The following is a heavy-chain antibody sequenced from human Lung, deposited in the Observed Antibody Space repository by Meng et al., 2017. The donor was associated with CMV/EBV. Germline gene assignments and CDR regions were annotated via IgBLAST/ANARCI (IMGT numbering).Heavy chain of an antibody. Sequence: SDTLSLTCTVSGYSISSGYYWGWVRQPPGKGLEWIGSIYHSGSTYYNPSLKSRVTISVDTSKNQFSLKLSSVTAADTAVYYCARARFDYWGQGTLVTVSS. CDR1: GYSISSGYY. V-gene: IGHV4-38-2*02. CDR3: ARARFDY. J-gene: IGHJ4*02. CDR2: IYHSGST.